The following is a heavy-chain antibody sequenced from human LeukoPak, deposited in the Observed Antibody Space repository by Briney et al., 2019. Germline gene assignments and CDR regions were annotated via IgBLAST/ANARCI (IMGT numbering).Heavy chain of an antibody. V-gene: IGHV4-61*02. CDR1: GGSISSGGYY. CDR2: IYADGST. Sequence: SETLSLTCTVSGGSISSGGYYWSWIRQPVGKGLEYIGRIYADGSTNYNPSLKSRLSFLVDTSKNSFSLKLTSVTAADTAVYYCARHTGSGLFIDYWGQGTLVTVSS. J-gene: IGHJ4*02. D-gene: IGHD6-19*01. CDR3: ARHTGSGLFIDY.